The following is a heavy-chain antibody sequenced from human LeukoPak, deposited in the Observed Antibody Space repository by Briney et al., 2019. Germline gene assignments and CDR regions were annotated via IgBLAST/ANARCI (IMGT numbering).Heavy chain of an antibody. D-gene: IGHD3-22*01. CDR2: ISYDGRNK. J-gene: IGHJ4*02. V-gene: IGHV3-30*18. Sequence: PGGSLRLSCAASGFTFSSYGMHWVRPAPGKGLEGVAVISYDGRNKYYAYSVKGRFTIYRDNSKNTLYLQMNSLRAEDTAVYYCAKSDYYSSTFDYWGQGTLVTVSS. CDR1: GFTFSSYG. CDR3: AKSDYYSSTFDY.